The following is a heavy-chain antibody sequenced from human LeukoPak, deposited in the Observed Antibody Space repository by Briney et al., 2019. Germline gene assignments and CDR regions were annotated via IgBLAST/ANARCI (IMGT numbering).Heavy chain of an antibody. J-gene: IGHJ4*02. D-gene: IGHD6-13*01. CDR3: ARGPTAGTLFDY. CDR1: GGSISSYY. V-gene: IGHV4-59*01. Sequence: SSETLSLTCTVSGGSISSYYWSWIRQPPGKGLEWIGYIYYSGSTNYNPSLKSRVTISVDTSKNQFSLKLSSVTAADTAVYYCARGPTAGTLFDYWGQGTLVTVSS. CDR2: IYYSGST.